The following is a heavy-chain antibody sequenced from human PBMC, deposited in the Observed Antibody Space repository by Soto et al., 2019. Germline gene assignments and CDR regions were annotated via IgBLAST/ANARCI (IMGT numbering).Heavy chain of an antibody. Sequence: SETLSLTCTVSGGSISSYYWSWIRQPPGKGLEWIGYIYYSGSTNYNPSLKSRVTISVDTSKNQFSLKLSSVTAADTAVYYSAIGLLGYCSGGSCYSSFDYGGQGTLVTVSS. CDR2: IYYSGST. D-gene: IGHD2-15*01. V-gene: IGHV4-59*01. CDR1: GGSISSYY. J-gene: IGHJ4*02. CDR3: AIGLLGYCSGGSCYSSFDY.